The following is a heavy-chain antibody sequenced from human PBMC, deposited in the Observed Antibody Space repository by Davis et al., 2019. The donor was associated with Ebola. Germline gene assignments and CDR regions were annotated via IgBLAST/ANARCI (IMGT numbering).Heavy chain of an antibody. D-gene: IGHD3-16*01. CDR1: GDSVSTNIPA. CDR3: VRGWGRSGLDV. J-gene: IGHJ6*02. CDR2: TYYTSKWHN. Sequence: PSETLSLTCAISGDSVSTNIPAWNWIRQSPSRGLEWLGRTYYTSKWHNDYGESVKSRITINPDTSTNQLSLQLNSVTPEDTAVYYCVRGWGRSGLDVWGQGTTVTVSS. V-gene: IGHV6-1*01.